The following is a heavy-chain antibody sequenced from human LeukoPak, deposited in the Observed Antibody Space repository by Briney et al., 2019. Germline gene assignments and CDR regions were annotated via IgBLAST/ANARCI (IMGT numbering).Heavy chain of an antibody. V-gene: IGHV3-9*01. Sequence: PGRSLRLSCAASGFTFDDYAMHWVRQAPGKGLEWVSGISWNSGSIGYADSVKGRFTISRDNAKNSLYLQMNSLRAEDTALYYCAKVVHDFWSGSGGVGAFDIWGQGTMVTVSS. CDR1: GFTFDDYA. CDR2: ISWNSGSI. CDR3: AKVVHDFWSGSGGVGAFDI. D-gene: IGHD3-3*01. J-gene: IGHJ3*02.